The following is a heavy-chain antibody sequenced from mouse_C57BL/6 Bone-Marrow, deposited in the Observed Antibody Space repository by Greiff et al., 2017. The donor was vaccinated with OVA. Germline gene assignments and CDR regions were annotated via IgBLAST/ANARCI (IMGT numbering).Heavy chain of an antibody. D-gene: IGHD1-1*01. Sequence: QVQLQQPGAELVMPGASVKLSCKASGYTFTSYWMHWVKQRPGQGLEWIGEIYPSDSYTNYNQKFKGKSTLTVDKSSSTAYMQLSSLTSEDSAVYYFASEIICYYGSSFFDYWGQGTTLTVSS. CDR2: IYPSDSYT. J-gene: IGHJ2*01. CDR3: ASEIICYYGSSFFDY. V-gene: IGHV1-69*01. CDR1: GYTFTSYW.